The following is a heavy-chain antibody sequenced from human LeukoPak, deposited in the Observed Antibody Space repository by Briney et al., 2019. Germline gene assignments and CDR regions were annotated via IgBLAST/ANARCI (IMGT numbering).Heavy chain of an antibody. CDR2: IKDDGSEK. CDR1: GFTFSSHW. J-gene: IGHJ4*02. Sequence: GGSLRLSCAGSGFTFSSHWMNWVRQAPGKGLEWVASIKDDGSEKHFLDSVNGRFAISRDNAKNSLYLQMSSLRAEDTAVYYCAKGGTVIARLIASDWGQGTLVTVSS. CDR3: AKGGTVIARLIASD. D-gene: IGHD6-6*01. V-gene: IGHV3-7*05.